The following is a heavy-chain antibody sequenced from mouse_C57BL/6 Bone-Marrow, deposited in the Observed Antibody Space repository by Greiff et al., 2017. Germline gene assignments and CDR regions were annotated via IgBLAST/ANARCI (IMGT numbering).Heavy chain of an antibody. J-gene: IGHJ1*03. D-gene: IGHD1-1*01. V-gene: IGHV1-22*01. CDR3: ARVGEFITTVVAKWYFDV. Sequence: VQLQQSGPELVKPGASVKMSCKASGYTFTDYNMHWVKQSHGKSLEWIGYINPNNGGTSYNQKFKGKATLTVNKSSSTAYMELRSLTSEDSAVXYCARVGEFITTVVAKWYFDVWGTGTTVTVSS. CDR1: GYTFTDYN. CDR2: INPNNGGT.